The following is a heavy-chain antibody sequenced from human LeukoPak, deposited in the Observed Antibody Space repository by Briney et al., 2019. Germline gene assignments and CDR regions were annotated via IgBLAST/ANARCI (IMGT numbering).Heavy chain of an antibody. CDR1: GGSISSYY. CDR3: ARVIAAATPMGFDP. J-gene: IGHJ5*02. CDR2: IYYSGST. V-gene: IGHV4-59*01. D-gene: IGHD6-13*01. Sequence: SETLSLTCTVSGGSISSYYWSWIRQPPGKGLEWIGYIYYSGSTNYNPSLKSRVTISVDTSKNQFSLKLSSVTAADTAVYYCARVIAAATPMGFDPWGQGTLVTVSS.